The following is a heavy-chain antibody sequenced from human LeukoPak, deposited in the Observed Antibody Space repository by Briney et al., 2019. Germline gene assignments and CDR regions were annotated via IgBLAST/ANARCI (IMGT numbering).Heavy chain of an antibody. CDR1: GFTFSSYS. V-gene: IGHV3-21*01. CDR2: ISSSSSYI. D-gene: IGHD6-19*01. J-gene: IGHJ4*02. CDR3: ARDFTSSGWEYYFDY. Sequence: GGSLRLSCAASGFTFSSYSMNWVRQAPGKGLEWVSSISSSSSYIYYADSVKGRFTISRDNAKNSPYLQMNSLRAEDTAVYYCARDFTSSGWEYYFDYWGQGTLVTVSS.